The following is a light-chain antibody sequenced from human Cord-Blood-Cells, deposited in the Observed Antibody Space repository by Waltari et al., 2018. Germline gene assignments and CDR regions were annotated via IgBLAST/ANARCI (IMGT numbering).Light chain of an antibody. CDR3: QQYYSTPQT. CDR2: WAS. CDR1: QSVLYSSNNKNY. V-gene: IGKV4-1*01. J-gene: IGKJ2*01. Sequence: DNVMTHSPDSLAVCLGVGATINSKSSQSVLYSSNNKNYLAWYQQKPGQPPKLLIYWASSRESGVPDRFSGSGSGTDFTLTISSLQAEDVAVYYCQQYYSTPQTFGQGTKLEIK.